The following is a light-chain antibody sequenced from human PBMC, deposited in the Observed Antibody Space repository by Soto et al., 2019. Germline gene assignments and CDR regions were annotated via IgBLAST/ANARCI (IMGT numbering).Light chain of an antibody. Sequence: DIQLIQSPSTLSASVGDRVTIRCRASENFLKFLAWYQQRSGSAPNLLIYAASDLESGVPSRFSGSGSGTEFTLTIDNLQPNDSATYYCQHYNTQSITFGGGTKVDVK. J-gene: IGKJ4*01. CDR3: QHYNTQSIT. CDR2: AAS. V-gene: IGKV1-5*01. CDR1: ENFLKF.